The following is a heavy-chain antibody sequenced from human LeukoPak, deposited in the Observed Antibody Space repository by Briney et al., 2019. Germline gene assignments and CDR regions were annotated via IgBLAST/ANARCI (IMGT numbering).Heavy chain of an antibody. CDR2: VYPGDSDT. D-gene: IGHD6-13*01. CDR3: ARHNGMARYSSSWYENGMDV. Sequence: GESLNISCKGSGYSFSDYWIGRGRQMPGKGQEWIGIVYPGDSDTRHRPSFKGQVTLSADKAVGTTYLQWSSLEASDTAMYYCARHNGMARYSSSWYENGMDVWGQGTTVTVSS. CDR1: GYSFSDYW. V-gene: IGHV5-51*01. J-gene: IGHJ6*02.